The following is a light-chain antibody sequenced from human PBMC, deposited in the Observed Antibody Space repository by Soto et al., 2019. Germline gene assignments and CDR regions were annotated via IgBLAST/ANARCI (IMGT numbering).Light chain of an antibody. CDR1: QDITNS. CDR3: RKYNSAPRT. Sequence: DIQMTQSPSSLSASIGDRVTITCQASQDITNSLNWYQQKPGKVPKLLIYAASTLQSGVPSRFSGSGSGTDFTLTISSLQPEDVATYYCRKYNSAPRTFGQGTKVDIK. CDR2: AAS. V-gene: IGKV1-27*01. J-gene: IGKJ1*01.